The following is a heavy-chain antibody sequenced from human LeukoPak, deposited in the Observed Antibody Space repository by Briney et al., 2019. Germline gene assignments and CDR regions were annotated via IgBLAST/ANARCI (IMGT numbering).Heavy chain of an antibody. CDR3: ARETSEAFDY. CDR2: IGGSSTSI. CDR1: GFTLSTHS. Sequence: GRSLRLYCAASGFTLSTHSMNWVRQAPGKGREWVSSIGGSSTSIYYADSVKGRFTISRDNAKNSLFLQMNSLRAEDTAVYYCARETSEAFDYWGRGTLVTVSS. V-gene: IGHV3-21*01. J-gene: IGHJ4*02. D-gene: IGHD1-14*01.